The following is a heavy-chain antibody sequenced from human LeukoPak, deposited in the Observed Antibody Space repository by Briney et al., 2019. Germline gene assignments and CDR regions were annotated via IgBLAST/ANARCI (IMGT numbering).Heavy chain of an antibody. CDR2: ISGGGDHT. CDR1: GFPFSNFA. Sequence: AGSLRLSCAASGFPFSNFAMSWVRQAPGKGLEWVSTISGGGDHTYFADSVKGRFTISRDNSKNTLFLQMVSLRAEDTAVYYCAKFEGALLGNSYMDVWGKGTTVTVSS. CDR3: AKFEGALLGNSYMDV. V-gene: IGHV3-23*01. J-gene: IGHJ6*03.